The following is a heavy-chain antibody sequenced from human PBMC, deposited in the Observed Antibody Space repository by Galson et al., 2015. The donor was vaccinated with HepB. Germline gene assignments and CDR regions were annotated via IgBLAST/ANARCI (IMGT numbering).Heavy chain of an antibody. CDR2: ISDSGGST. Sequence: SLRLSCAASGSTFSSFAMSWVRQAPGKGLEWVSSISDSGGSTFYAGSVRGRFTISRDNYKNTLYLQMNSLSAEDTAVYYCVKSQEMTTVQPFDSWGRGTLVTVSS. D-gene: IGHD5-24*01. CDR1: GSTFSSFA. CDR3: VKSQEMTTVQPFDS. V-gene: IGHV3-23*01. J-gene: IGHJ4*02.